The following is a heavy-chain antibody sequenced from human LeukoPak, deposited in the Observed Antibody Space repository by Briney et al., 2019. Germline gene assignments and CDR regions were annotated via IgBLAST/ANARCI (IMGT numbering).Heavy chain of an antibody. CDR2: IYYSGRT. J-gene: IGHJ6*03. Sequence: SETLSLTCTVSGGSISSYYRSWIRQPPGKGLEWIGYIYYSGRTDYNPSLKSRVIISVDTSKNQFSLKLSSVTAADTAVYSCARTISMADKFSRYYYYYYMDVWGKGTTVTVSS. CDR3: ARTISMADKFSRYYYYYYMDV. V-gene: IGHV4-59*01. CDR1: GGSISSYY. D-gene: IGHD3-10*01.